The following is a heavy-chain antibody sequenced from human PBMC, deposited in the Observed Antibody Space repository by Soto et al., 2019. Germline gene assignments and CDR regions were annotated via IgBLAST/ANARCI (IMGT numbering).Heavy chain of an antibody. V-gene: IGHV3-23*01. CDR3: AKGGTGSSVGRYMDV. CDR1: GFTFSSYA. CDR2: ISDTGGST. J-gene: IGHJ6*03. D-gene: IGHD1-1*01. Sequence: EVQLLESGGGLVQPGGSLRLSCAASGFTFSSYAMSWVRQAPGKGLEWVSAISDTGGSTYHADSVKGRFTISRDNSKNTLYLLMNSPRAEDTAIYSCAKGGTGSSVGRYMDVWGNGTTVTVSS.